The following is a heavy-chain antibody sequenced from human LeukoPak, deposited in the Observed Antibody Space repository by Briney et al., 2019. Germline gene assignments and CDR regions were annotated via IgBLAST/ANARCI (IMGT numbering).Heavy chain of an antibody. J-gene: IGHJ4*02. CDR2: IDTYTGNP. V-gene: IGHV7-4-1*02. CDR3: ARVPGLPTTIINLIY. CDR1: GYTFTTYA. Sequence: GASVKVSCKTSGYTFTTYAISWVRQAPGQGLEWMGWIDTYTGNPTYAQGFTGLFVFSLDTSVSTAYLQISSLKAEDTAVYYCARVPGLPTTIINLIYWGQGTLDTVSS. D-gene: IGHD4-11*01.